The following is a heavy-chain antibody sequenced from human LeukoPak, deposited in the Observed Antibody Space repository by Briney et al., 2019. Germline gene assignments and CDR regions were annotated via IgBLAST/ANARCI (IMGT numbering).Heavy chain of an antibody. CDR3: ASGGPVTPLDY. CDR2: IYSGGST. CDR1: GFTFSSYA. Sequence: GGSLRLSCSASGFTFSSYAMHWVRQAPGKGLEWVSVIYSGGSTYYADSVKGRFTISRDNSKNTLYLQMNSLRAEDTAVYYCASGGPVTPLDYWGQGTLVTVSS. D-gene: IGHD4-23*01. V-gene: IGHV3-66*02. J-gene: IGHJ4*02.